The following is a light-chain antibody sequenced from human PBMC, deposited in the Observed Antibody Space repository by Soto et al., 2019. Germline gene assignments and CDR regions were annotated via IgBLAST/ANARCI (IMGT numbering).Light chain of an antibody. Sequence: EIVMTQSPVTLSVSPGERVTLSCRASQSVSSNLAWYQQKPGQAPSLLIYGASSRATGIPDRFSGSGSGTDFTLTISRLEPEDFAVYYCQQYGSSGTFGQGTKVDIK. CDR1: QSVSSN. J-gene: IGKJ1*01. CDR3: QQYGSSGT. CDR2: GAS. V-gene: IGKV3-20*01.